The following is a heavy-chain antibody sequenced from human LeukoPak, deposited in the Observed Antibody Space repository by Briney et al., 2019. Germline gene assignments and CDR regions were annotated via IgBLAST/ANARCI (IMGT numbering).Heavy chain of an antibody. V-gene: IGHV1-18*01. CDR1: GYTFTSYG. CDR2: ISAYNGNT. CDR3: ASGNYYDSSGYYARH. Sequence: ASVKVSCKASGYTFTSYGISWVRQAPGQGLEWMGWISAYNGNTNYAQKLQGRVTMTTDTSTSTAYMELRSLRSDDTAVYYCASGNYYDSSGYYARHWGQGTLVTVYS. J-gene: IGHJ4*02. D-gene: IGHD3-22*01.